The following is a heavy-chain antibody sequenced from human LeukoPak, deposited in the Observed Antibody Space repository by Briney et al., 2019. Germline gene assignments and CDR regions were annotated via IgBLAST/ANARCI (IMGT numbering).Heavy chain of an antibody. CDR2: IYYSGST. D-gene: IGHD6-19*01. CDR1: GDSISSYH. CDR3: ARHIAKGGGWYDTTYYYYYMDV. V-gene: IGHV4-59*08. J-gene: IGHJ6*03. Sequence: PSETLSLTCTVSGDSISSYHWSWIRQPPGKGLEWIGYIYYSGSTNYNPSLKSRVTISVDTSKNQFSLKLSSVTAADTAVYYCARHIAKGGGWYDTTYYYYYMDVWGKGTTVTVSS.